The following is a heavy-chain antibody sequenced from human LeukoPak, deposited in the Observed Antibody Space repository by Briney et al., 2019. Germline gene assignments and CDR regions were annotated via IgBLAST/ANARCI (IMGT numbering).Heavy chain of an antibody. Sequence: QSSETLSLTCTVSGGSISSYYWSWIRQPPGKGLEWIGYIYTSGSTNYNPSLKSRVTISVNTSKNQFSLKLSSVTAADTAVYYCARAYYYDSSGYYYGAFDIWGQGTMVTVSS. CDR1: GGSISSYY. CDR3: ARAYYYDSSGYYYGAFDI. J-gene: IGHJ3*02. V-gene: IGHV4-4*09. CDR2: IYTSGST. D-gene: IGHD3-22*01.